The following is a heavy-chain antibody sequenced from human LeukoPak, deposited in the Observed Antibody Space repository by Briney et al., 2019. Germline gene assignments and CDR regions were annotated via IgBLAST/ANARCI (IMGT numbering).Heavy chain of an antibody. J-gene: IGHJ4*02. Sequence: SVKVSCKASGGTFSSYAISWVRQAPGQGLEWMGRIIPIFGTANYAQKFQGRVTITTDESTSTAYMELSSLRSEDTAVYYCAREGIAAAGRRTLDYWGREPWSPSPQ. CDR1: GGTFSSYA. V-gene: IGHV1-69*05. D-gene: IGHD6-13*01. CDR3: AREGIAAAGRRTLDY. CDR2: IIPIFGTA.